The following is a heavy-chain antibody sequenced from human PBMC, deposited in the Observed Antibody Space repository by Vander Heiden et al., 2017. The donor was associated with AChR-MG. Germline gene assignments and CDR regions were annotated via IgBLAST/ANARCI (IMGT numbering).Heavy chain of an antibody. J-gene: IGHJ5*01. D-gene: IGHD6-13*01. CDR2: SRSKVDNYAT. CDR1: GFSFRGYG. Sequence: EVQLVESGGGLVQPGGSLQLSCAASGFSFRGYGMYWVRKASGKGREWVGLSRSKVDNYATSYAASVKGMFTISRDDSKNTTYLQMISLKIEDTAVYYCIRPYTNSWYWFDSWGQGTLVTVSS. CDR3: IRPYTNSWYWFDS. V-gene: IGHV3-73*02.